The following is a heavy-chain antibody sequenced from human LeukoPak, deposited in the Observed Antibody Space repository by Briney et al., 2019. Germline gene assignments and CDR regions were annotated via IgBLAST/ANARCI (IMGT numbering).Heavy chain of an antibody. CDR3: TTSMGYFDWLLFDY. D-gene: IGHD3-9*01. CDR2: IKSKTDGGTT. CDR1: GFTFSNAW. J-gene: IGHJ4*02. Sequence: GGSLRLSCAASGFTFSNAWMSWVRQAPGKGLEWVGRIKSKTDGGTTDYAANVQGRSTISRDDSKNTLYLQMNSMKTEDTAVYYCTTSMGYFDWLLFDYWGQGTLVTVSS. V-gene: IGHV3-15*01.